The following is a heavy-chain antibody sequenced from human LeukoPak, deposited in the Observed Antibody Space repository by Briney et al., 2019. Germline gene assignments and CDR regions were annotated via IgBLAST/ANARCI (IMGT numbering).Heavy chain of an antibody. J-gene: IGHJ3*02. CDR2: IYYSGST. D-gene: IGHD2-21*02. CDR3: ARLWVVTADDAFDI. V-gene: IGHV4-59*11. Sequence: PSETLSLTCTVSGGSISSHCWSWIRQPPGKGLEWIGYIYYSGSTNYNPSLKSRVTISVDTSKNQFSLKLSSVTAADTAVYYCARLWVVTADDAFDIWGQGTMVTVSS. CDR1: GGSISSHC.